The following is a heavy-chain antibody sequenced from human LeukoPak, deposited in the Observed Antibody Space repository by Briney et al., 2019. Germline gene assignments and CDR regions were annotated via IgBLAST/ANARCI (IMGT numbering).Heavy chain of an antibody. V-gene: IGHV1-46*03. J-gene: IGHJ6*03. CDR1: GYTFTSYY. CDR2: INPSGGST. Sequence: ASVKVSCKASGYTFTSYYMHWVRQAPGQGLEWMGIINPSGGSTSYAQKFQGRVTMTRDTSTSTVYMELSSLRPGDTAVYYCARDFGYCSSTSCYRDYYYYMDVWGKGTTVTVSS. CDR3: ARDFGYCSSTSCYRDYYYYMDV. D-gene: IGHD2-2*03.